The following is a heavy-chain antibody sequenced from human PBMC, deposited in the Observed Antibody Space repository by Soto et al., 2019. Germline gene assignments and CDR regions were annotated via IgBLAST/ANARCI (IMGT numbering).Heavy chain of an antibody. CDR3: AKMAYLAFDI. V-gene: IGHV3-9*01. Sequence: EVQLVESGGTLVQPGRSLRLSCAASGFSFNDYAMHWVRQAPGKGLEWVSGISWNSGDIGYADSVKGRFTISRDNAKNSLYLQMNSLRAEDTALYSCAKMAYLAFDIWGQGTMVTVSS. CDR1: GFSFNDYA. CDR2: ISWNSGDI. J-gene: IGHJ3*02.